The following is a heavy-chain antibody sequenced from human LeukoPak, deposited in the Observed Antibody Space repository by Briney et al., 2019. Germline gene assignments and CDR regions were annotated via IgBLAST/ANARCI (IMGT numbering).Heavy chain of an antibody. Sequence: GGSLRLSCAASGFTFSSYSMNWVRQAPGKGLEWVSSISSSSNYIYYADSVKGRFNISRDNAKNSLYLQMNSLRAEDTAVYYCARDLSSGWYLKRWFDPWGQGTLVTVSS. J-gene: IGHJ5*02. V-gene: IGHV3-21*01. D-gene: IGHD6-19*01. CDR1: GFTFSSYS. CDR3: ARDLSSGWYLKRWFDP. CDR2: ISSSSNYI.